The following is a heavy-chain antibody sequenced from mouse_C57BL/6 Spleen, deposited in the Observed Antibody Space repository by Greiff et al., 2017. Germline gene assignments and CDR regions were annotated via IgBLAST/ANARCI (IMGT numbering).Heavy chain of an antibody. CDR2: INPGDGDT. CDR1: GYAFSSSW. CDR3: ARLGYYSSMDY. Sequence: QVQLQQSGPELVKPGASVKISCKASGYAFSSSWMNWVKQRPGKGLEWIGRINPGDGDTNYNGKFKGKATLTADKSSSTAYMQLSSLTSEDSAVYFCARLGYYSSMDYWGQGTSVTVSS. J-gene: IGHJ4*01. D-gene: IGHD2-12*01. V-gene: IGHV1-82*01.